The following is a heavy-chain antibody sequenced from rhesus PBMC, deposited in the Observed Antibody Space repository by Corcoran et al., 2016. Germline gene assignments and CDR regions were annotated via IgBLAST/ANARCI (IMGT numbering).Heavy chain of an antibody. CDR1: GASISSSNW. D-gene: IGHD1-20*01. Sequence: QVQLQESGPGPVTPSETLPLTCAVSGASISSSNWWSWIRQPPGTGPEWMGNIGGRRGSTETKPARKRRVTISKDTAKNQCSRKRSSVTAADTAVEYGARHANAFIAGTNDACECWGQGLRVTVSS. CDR2: IGGRRGST. J-gene: IGHJ3*01. V-gene: IGHV4-65*02. CDR3: ARHANAFIAGTNDACEC.